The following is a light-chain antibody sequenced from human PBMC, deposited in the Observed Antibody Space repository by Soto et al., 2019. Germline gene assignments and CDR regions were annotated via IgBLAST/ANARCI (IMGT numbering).Light chain of an antibody. CDR3: QQFNNYQGS. Sequence: AIQLTQSPSSLSASVGDRVTIVCRASQDISRALAWYQQKPGKAPKLLIFDASSLETGVPSRFSGSGSGTDFTLTISSLQPEDFATYYCQQFNNYQGSFGRGIRLEIK. CDR1: QDISRA. V-gene: IGKV1D-13*01. CDR2: DAS. J-gene: IGKJ5*01.